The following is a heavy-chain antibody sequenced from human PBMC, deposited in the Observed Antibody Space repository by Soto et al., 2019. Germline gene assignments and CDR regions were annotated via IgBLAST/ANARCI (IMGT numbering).Heavy chain of an antibody. CDR2: ISGSGGST. J-gene: IGHJ6*03. D-gene: IGHD6-13*01. CDR1: GFTFSSYA. Sequence: GGSLRLSCAASGFTFSSYAMSWVRQAPGKGLEWVSAISGSGGSTYYADSVKGRFTISRDNSKNTLYLQMNSLRAEDTAVYYCAKDPSIAAAPPYYYYYYMDVWGKGTTVTVSS. V-gene: IGHV3-23*01. CDR3: AKDPSIAAAPPYYYYYYMDV.